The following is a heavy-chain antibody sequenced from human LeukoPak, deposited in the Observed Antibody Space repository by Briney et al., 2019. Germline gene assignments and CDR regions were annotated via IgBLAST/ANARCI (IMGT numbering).Heavy chain of an antibody. J-gene: IGHJ4*02. V-gene: IGHV3-20*04. CDR3: AREGIYCVNGVCYLDC. Sequence: GGSLRLSCAASGFEFDDYGMSWVRQAPGKGLEWVSGISWNGGNTGYADSVKGRFTISRDNAKNSLFLQVNSLRADDTAFYYCAREGIYCVNGVCYLDCWGQGTLVTVSS. CDR1: GFEFDDYG. CDR2: ISWNGGNT. D-gene: IGHD2-8*01.